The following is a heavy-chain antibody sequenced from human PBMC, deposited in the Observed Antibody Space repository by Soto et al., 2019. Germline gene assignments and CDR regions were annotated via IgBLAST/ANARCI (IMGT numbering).Heavy chain of an antibody. D-gene: IGHD4-17*01. CDR1: GFPISSPYS. Sequence: NPSETLSLTCLVSGFPISSPYSWGWIRQPPGKGLEWIGSISHTGTTSYSPSLTSRVSISVDTSKNQVSLKLTSVTAADTAVYFCARVTMVIRDSDHSGVDVWGHGTTVTVSS. CDR2: ISHTGTT. CDR3: ARVTMVIRDSDHSGVDV. J-gene: IGHJ6*02. V-gene: IGHV4-38-2*02.